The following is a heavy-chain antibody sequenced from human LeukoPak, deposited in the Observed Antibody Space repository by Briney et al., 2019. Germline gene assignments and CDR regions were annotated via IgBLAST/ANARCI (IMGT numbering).Heavy chain of an antibody. D-gene: IGHD2-21*02. V-gene: IGHV3-21*01. CDR1: GFSFSGYT. CDR2: ISSSSSYI. CDR3: ARSTGNCGADCLAVEYFQH. J-gene: IGHJ1*01. Sequence: VGSLRLSCAASGFSFSGYTMNWVRQAPGKGLEGFAAISSSSSYIYYPASVKGRFTISKDNAKNSLYLQMNSLRAEDTGVYYCARSTGNCGADCLAVEYFQHWGQGTLVTVSS.